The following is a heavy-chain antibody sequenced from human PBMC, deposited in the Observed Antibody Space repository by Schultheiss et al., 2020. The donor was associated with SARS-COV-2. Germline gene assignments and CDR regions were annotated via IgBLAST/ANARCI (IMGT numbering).Heavy chain of an antibody. V-gene: IGHV3-33*08. CDR1: GFTFSSYW. J-gene: IGHJ4*02. Sequence: GGSLRLSCAASGFTFSSYWMSWVRQAPGKGLEWVAVIWYDGSNKYYADSVKGRFTISRDNSKNTLYLQMNSLRAEDTAVYYCARWADYYGSGSYYSDYFDYWGQGTLVTVSS. CDR3: ARWADYYGSGSYYSDYFDY. D-gene: IGHD3-10*01. CDR2: IWYDGSNK.